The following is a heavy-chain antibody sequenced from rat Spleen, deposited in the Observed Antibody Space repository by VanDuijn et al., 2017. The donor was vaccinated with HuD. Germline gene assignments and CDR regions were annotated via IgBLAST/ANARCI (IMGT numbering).Heavy chain of an antibody. J-gene: IGHJ2*01. CDR3: ARRHYGYTDYFDY. CDR2: LRTGGGST. Sequence: EVQLVESGGGLVRPGRSLKLSCAASGFTFSDYYMALVRLAPTEGLEWVAYLRTGGGSTYYRDSVKGRFTISRDNAKSTLYLQMDSLRSEDTATYYCARRHYGYTDYFDYWGQGVMVTVSS. CDR1: GFTFSDYY. D-gene: IGHD1-11*01. V-gene: IGHV5-25*01.